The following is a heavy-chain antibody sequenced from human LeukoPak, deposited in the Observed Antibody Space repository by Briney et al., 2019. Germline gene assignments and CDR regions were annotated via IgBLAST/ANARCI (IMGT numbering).Heavy chain of an antibody. J-gene: IGHJ6*02. V-gene: IGHV3-30*18. D-gene: IGHD2-15*01. CDR1: GFTFSSYG. CDR2: ISYDGSNK. CDR3: AKLPIVVVAANDGMDV. Sequence: GGSLRLSCAASGFTFSSYGMQWVRQAPGKGLEWVAVISYDGSNKYYADSVKGRFTISRDNSKNTLYLQTNSLRAEDTAVYYCAKLPIVVVAANDGMDVWGQGTTVTVSS.